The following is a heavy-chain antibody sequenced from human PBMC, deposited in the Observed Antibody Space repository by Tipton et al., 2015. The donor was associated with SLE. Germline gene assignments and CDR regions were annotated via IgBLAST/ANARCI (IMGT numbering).Heavy chain of an antibody. J-gene: IGHJ6*03. CDR1: GGSISSYY. V-gene: IGHV4-59*01. D-gene: IGHD7-27*01. Sequence: LRLSCTVSGGSISSYYWSWIRQPPGKGLEWIGYIYYSGSTNYNPSLKSRVTISVETSTNQFSLTLSSVTAADTAVYYCARSPPRPLGYYYYYYYMDVWGKGTTVTVSS. CDR2: IYYSGST. CDR3: ARSPPRPLGYYYYYYYMDV.